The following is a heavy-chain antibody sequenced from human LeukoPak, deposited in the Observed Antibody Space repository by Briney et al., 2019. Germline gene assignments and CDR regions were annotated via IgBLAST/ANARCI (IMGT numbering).Heavy chain of an antibody. D-gene: IGHD3-16*01. Sequence: SETLSLTCDVSGGSFSGYFYSWIRQPPGKGLEWIGEVSHSGTTNYNSSLKSRVSMSVGASSTQFSLIMTSVTAADTAVYYCATSGWNGGGGFDPWGQGTLVIVSS. V-gene: IGHV4-34*01. CDR3: ATSGWNGGGGFDP. CDR2: VSHSGTT. J-gene: IGHJ5*02. CDR1: GGSFSGYF.